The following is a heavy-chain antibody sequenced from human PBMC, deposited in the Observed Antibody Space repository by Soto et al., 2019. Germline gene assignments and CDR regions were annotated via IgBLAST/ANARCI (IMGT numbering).Heavy chain of an antibody. J-gene: IGHJ4*02. V-gene: IGHV3-11*01. CDR3: AKMSSENYYDPVFS. CDR1: GFIFSDYY. Sequence: QVQLVESGGGLVKTGGSLRLACGAYGFIFSDYYMSWVRQAPGKGLEWVAYISSSGNTIYYADSVKGRFTISRDNAKNSVFLQMNSLRAEDTALYFCAKMSSENYYDPVFSWGQGTLVTVSS. D-gene: IGHD3-22*01. CDR2: ISSSGNTI.